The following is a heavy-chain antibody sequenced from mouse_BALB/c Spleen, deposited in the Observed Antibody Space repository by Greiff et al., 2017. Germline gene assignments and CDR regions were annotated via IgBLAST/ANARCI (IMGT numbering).Heavy chain of an antibody. D-gene: IGHD1-1*01. J-gene: IGHJ1*01. CDR2: IRNKANGYTT. CDR3: ARDYYGSSPHWYFDV. CDR1: GFTFTDYY. Sequence: EVQRVESGGGLVQPGGSLRLSCATSGFTFTDYYMSWVRQPPGKALEWLGFIRNKANGYTTEYSASVKGRFTISRDNSQSILYLQMNTLRAEDSATYYCARDYYGSSPHWYFDVWGAGTTVTVSS. V-gene: IGHV7-3*02.